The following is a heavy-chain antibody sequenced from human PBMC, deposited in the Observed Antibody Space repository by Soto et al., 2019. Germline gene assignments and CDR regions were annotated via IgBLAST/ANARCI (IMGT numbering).Heavy chain of an antibody. D-gene: IGHD1-26*01. CDR3: ATDDGAGFKS. V-gene: IGHV1-69*04. CDR1: GGDLTNSG. J-gene: IGHJ4*02. CDR2: IFPLLAMV. Sequence: QVHLVQSGAEMKKPGSSVKVSCKVSGGDLTNSGISWVRQAPGQGLEWMGGIFPLLAMVDYSQKFQGRVPITAAQSPNPAYMQLGRLRSDTTAVWYCATDDGAGFKSWGQGTLVIVSS.